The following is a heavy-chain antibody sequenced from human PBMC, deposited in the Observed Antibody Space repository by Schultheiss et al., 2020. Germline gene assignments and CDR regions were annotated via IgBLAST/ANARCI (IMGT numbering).Heavy chain of an antibody. CDR2: IKNNRDGGVT. V-gene: IGHV3-15*01. CDR1: GFTFNTYG. J-gene: IGHJ4*02. CDR3: TTPREKFDY. D-gene: IGHD3-10*01. Sequence: GSLRLSCAASGFTFNTYGMNWVRQASGKGLEWVGRIKNNRDGGVTDYAAPVKGRFTISRDDSKNTLYLQMNSLKTEDTAVYYCTTPREKFDYWGQGTLVTVSS.